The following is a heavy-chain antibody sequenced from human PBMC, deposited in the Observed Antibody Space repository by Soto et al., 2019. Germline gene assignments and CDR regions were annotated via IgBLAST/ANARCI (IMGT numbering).Heavy chain of an antibody. CDR1: GFTFSSYS. V-gene: IGHV3-21*01. Sequence: EVQLVESGGGLVKPGGSLRLSCAAFGFTFSSYSMNWVRQAPGKGLEWVSSISSSSSYIYYADSVKGRFTISRDNAKNSLYLQMNSLRAEDTAVYYCARDGSGYCSGGSCYDLDYWGQGTLVTVSS. J-gene: IGHJ4*02. CDR3: ARDGSGYCSGGSCYDLDY. CDR2: ISSSSSYI. D-gene: IGHD2-15*01.